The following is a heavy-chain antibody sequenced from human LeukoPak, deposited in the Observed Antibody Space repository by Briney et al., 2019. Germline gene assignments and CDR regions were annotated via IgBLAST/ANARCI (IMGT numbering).Heavy chain of an antibody. CDR2: MSDGARRT. CDR1: GFTFDNYA. Sequence: SGGSLRLSCAASGFTFDNYAMSWVRQAPGKGLEWVSGMSDGARRTSYADSVTGRFTISGDNARRILYLQMNSPRAEDTAVYYCAKDVCNGAGCHFFDYWGQGTVVTVSS. D-gene: IGHD2-15*01. V-gene: IGHV3-23*01. CDR3: AKDVCNGAGCHFFDY. J-gene: IGHJ4*02.